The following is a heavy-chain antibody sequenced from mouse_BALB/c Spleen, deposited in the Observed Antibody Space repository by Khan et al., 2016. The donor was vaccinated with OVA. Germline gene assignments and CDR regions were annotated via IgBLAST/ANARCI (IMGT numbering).Heavy chain of an antibody. Sequence: QVQLEESGPGLVAPSQSLSITCTISGFSLTNYGVHWVRQPPGKGLEWLVVIWSDGSTTYTSDLKSRLTISKDNSKSQVFLKMNSLQTDDTAMYFCARQPYYHYNIMDYWGQGTSVTVSS. V-gene: IGHV2-6-1*01. CDR1: GFSLTNYG. CDR3: ARQPYYHYNIMDY. CDR2: IWSDGST. J-gene: IGHJ4*01. D-gene: IGHD2-10*01.